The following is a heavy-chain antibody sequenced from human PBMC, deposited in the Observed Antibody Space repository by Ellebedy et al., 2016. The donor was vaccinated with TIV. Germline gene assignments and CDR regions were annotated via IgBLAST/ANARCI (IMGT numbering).Heavy chain of an antibody. J-gene: IGHJ6*02. V-gene: IGHV3-9*01. CDR2: ISWNSGSI. Sequence: GGSLRLSXAASGFTFDDYAMHWVRQAPGKGLEWVSGISWNSGSIGYADSVKGRFTISRDNAKNSLYLQMNSLRAEDTALYYCAKDMGGGWYMTPSWGPNYYYYGMDVWGQGTTVTVSS. D-gene: IGHD6-19*01. CDR3: AKDMGGGWYMTPSWGPNYYYYGMDV. CDR1: GFTFDDYA.